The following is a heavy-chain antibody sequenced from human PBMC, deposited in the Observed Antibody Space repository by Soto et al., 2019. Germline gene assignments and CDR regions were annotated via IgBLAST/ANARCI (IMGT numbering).Heavy chain of an antibody. CDR1: GFTFDLNG. J-gene: IGHJ6*02. CDR3: ARDRGAGRENYFGMDV. CDR2: ISYDGSDK. Sequence: QMQLVESGGGVVKPGRSLRLSCVASGFTFDLNGLHWVRQAPGKGLEWVTVISYDGSDKYYADSLKGRVTVSRDNSKNTLYLHMDSLRTEDTAIYYCARDRGAGRENYFGMDVWGQGTTVTVSS. V-gene: IGHV3-30-3*01. D-gene: IGHD3-10*01.